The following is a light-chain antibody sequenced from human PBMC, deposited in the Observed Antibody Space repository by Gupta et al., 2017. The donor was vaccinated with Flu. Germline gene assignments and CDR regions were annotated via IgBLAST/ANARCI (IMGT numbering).Light chain of an antibody. CDR1: QSISSW. CDR2: KAS. J-gene: IGKJ4*01. CDR3: HGENSSRIT. Sequence: DIQMTQSPSTLSASVGDRVTITCRASQSISSWLASYQQKPVKAPKLLIYKASRLESGVPSTFSDSGSGSEFTLSISSLQPDDFATYYCHGENSSRITFGRGTKVEIK. V-gene: IGKV1-5*03.